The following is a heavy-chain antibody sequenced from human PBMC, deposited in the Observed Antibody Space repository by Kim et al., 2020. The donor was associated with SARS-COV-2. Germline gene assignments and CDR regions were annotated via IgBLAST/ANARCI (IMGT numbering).Heavy chain of an antibody. Sequence: ASVKVSCKASGYTFTSYGISWVRQAPGQGLEWMGWISAYNGNTNYAQKLQGRVTMTTDTSTSTAYMELRSLRSDDTAVYYCATRGGGSSGYYEQYFDYWGQGTLVTVSS. V-gene: IGHV1-18*01. D-gene: IGHD3-22*01. CDR1: GYTFTSYG. J-gene: IGHJ4*02. CDR2: ISAYNGNT. CDR3: ATRGGGSSGYYEQYFDY.